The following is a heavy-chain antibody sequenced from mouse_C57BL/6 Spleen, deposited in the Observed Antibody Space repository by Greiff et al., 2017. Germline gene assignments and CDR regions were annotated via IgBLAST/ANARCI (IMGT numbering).Heavy chain of an antibody. CDR2: INPNNCGT. CDR1: GYTFTDYY. J-gene: IGHJ2*01. V-gene: IGHV1-26*01. CDR3: TIDGSSSFDY. Sequence: EVQLQQPGPELVKPGASVKISCKASGYTFTDYYMNWVKQSHGQSLEWIGVINPNNCGTSYNQKFKGKATLTVDKSSSTAYMELSSLTSEDSAVYYGTIDGSSSFDYWGQGTTLTVSS. D-gene: IGHD1-1*01.